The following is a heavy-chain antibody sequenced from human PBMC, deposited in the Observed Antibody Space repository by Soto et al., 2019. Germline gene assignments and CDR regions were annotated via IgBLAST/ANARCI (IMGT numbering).Heavy chain of an antibody. J-gene: IGHJ5*02. Sequence: SVKVSCKASGGTFSSYAISWVRRAPGQGLEWMGGIIPIFGTANYAQKFQGRVTITADESTSTAYMELSSLRSEDTAVYYCAFPSSSGYHPPPWGQGTLVPVSS. CDR3: AFPSSSGYHPPP. V-gene: IGHV1-69*13. CDR1: GGTFSSYA. D-gene: IGHD3-22*01. CDR2: IIPIFGTA.